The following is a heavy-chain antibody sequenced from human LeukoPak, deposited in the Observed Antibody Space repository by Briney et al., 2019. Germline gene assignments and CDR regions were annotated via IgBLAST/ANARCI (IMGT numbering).Heavy chain of an antibody. Sequence: PSETLSLTCTVSGGSISSYYWSRIRQPAGKGLEWIGRIYTSGSTNYNPSLKSRVTMSVDTSKNQFSLKPSSVTAADTAVYYCARGYCSSTSCHNWFDPWGQGTLVTVSS. D-gene: IGHD2-2*01. CDR3: ARGYCSSTSCHNWFDP. J-gene: IGHJ5*02. V-gene: IGHV4-4*07. CDR2: IYTSGST. CDR1: GGSISSYY.